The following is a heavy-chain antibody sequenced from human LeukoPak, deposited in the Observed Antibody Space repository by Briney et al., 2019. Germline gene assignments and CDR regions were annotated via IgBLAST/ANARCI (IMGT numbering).Heavy chain of an antibody. Sequence: PGGSLRLSCGASGFTFSGCGMHWVRQAPGKGLEWVAFMRYDGDNKYYTDSVKGRFTISRDNSKNALYLQMNSLRAEDTAVYYCAKPHFDSWGQGTLVTVSS. V-gene: IGHV3-30*02. CDR2: MRYDGDNK. CDR1: GFTFSGCG. J-gene: IGHJ4*02. CDR3: AKPHFDS.